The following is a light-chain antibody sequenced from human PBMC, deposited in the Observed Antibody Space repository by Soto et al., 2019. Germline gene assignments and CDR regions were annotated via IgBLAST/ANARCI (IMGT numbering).Light chain of an antibody. V-gene: IGKV3-20*01. CDR2: GAFGAS. Sequence: EIVLTQSPGTLSLSPGERAALSCRASQTINTFAWYQRKPGQAPRLLMYGAFGASSRATGIPDRCSGSGSGTDFALTISRLEPEDFAVYYCQQYGSLPRTFGGGTRVEIK. J-gene: IGKJ4*01. CDR1: QTINT. CDR3: QQYGSLPRT.